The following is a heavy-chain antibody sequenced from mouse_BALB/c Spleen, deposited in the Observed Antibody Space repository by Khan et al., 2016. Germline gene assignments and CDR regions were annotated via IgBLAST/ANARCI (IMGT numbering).Heavy chain of an antibody. V-gene: IGHV5-6-3*01. CDR3: ARDRRRDGWYFDV. D-gene: IGHD2-12*01. Sequence: EVELVESGGGLVQPGGSLKLSCAASGFTFSSYGMSWVRQTPDKRLELVATINSNGGSTYYPDSVKGRFTISRDNAKNTLYLQMSSLKSEDTAMYYCARDRRRDGWYFDVWGAGTTVTVSS. J-gene: IGHJ1*01. CDR2: INSNGGST. CDR1: GFTFSSYG.